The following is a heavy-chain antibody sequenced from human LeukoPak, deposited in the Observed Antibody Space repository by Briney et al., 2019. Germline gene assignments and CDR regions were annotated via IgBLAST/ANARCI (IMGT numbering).Heavy chain of an antibody. D-gene: IGHD6-19*01. CDR2: IYYSGST. CDR1: GGSISSYY. CDR3: ARHGRWQWLVPDAFDI. Sequence: SETLSLTCTVSGGSISSYYWSWIRQPPGKGLEWIGYIYYSGSTNYNPSLKSRVTISVDTSKNQFSLKLSSVTAADTAVYYCARHGRWQWLVPDAFDIWGQGTMVTVSS. J-gene: IGHJ3*02. V-gene: IGHV4-59*08.